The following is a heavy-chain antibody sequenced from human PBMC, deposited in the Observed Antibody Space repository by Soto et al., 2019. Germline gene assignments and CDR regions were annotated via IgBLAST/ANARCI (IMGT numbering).Heavy chain of an antibody. CDR3: AKHFDGRGYSWGHYCHGMDV. Sequence: PGGSLRLSCAASGFTFSGYAMHWVRQAPGKGLEWVSTVSRSDGITYYADSVKGRFTISRANSKSTVDLQMNSLRAEDTAVYYCAKHFDGRGYSWGHYCHGMDVWGQGTSVTVSS. V-gene: IGHV3-23*01. J-gene: IGHJ6*02. D-gene: IGHD3-22*01. CDR1: GFTFSGYA. CDR2: VSRSDGIT.